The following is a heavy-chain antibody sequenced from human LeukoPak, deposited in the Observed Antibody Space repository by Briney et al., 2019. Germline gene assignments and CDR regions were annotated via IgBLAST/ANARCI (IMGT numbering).Heavy chain of an antibody. D-gene: IGHD3-22*01. Sequence: PSETLSLTCAVYGGSFSGYYWSWIRQPPGKGLEWIGEINHSGSTNYNPSLKSRVTISVDTSKNQFSLKLSSVTAADTAVYYCARGTHPYYYDSSGYYYGYWGQGTLVTVSS. V-gene: IGHV4-34*01. CDR2: INHSGST. J-gene: IGHJ4*02. CDR1: GGSFSGYY. CDR3: ARGTHPYYYDSSGYYYGY.